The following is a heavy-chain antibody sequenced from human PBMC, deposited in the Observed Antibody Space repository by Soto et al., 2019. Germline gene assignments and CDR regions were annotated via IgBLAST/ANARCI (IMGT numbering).Heavy chain of an antibody. Sequence: QVQLVQSGAEVKKPGASVKVSCKASGYTFTSYGISWVRQAPGQGLEWMGWISAYNGNTNYAQKLQGRVTMTTDTSXXTXYXXLRSLRSDDTAVYYCARGPPIYCSGGSCYSAAFDIWGQGTMVTVSS. CDR2: ISAYNGNT. CDR3: ARGPPIYCSGGSCYSAAFDI. J-gene: IGHJ3*02. CDR1: GYTFTSYG. V-gene: IGHV1-18*01. D-gene: IGHD2-15*01.